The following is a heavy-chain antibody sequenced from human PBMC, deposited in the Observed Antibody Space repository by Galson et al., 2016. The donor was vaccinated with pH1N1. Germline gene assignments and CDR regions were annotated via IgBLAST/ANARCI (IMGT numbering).Heavy chain of an antibody. Sequence: SVKVSCKASGYSFSSYAINWVRQAPGQGLEWVGWISTNTGNPTYAQGFTGRFVFSLDTSVSAAYLQISGLKAEDTAVYYCVRDGIIDCHGSSCFDYWGQGTLVIVSS. CDR2: ISTNTGNP. CDR3: VRDGIIDCHGSSCFDY. CDR1: GYSFSSYA. V-gene: IGHV7-4-1*02. J-gene: IGHJ4*01. D-gene: IGHD2-2*01.